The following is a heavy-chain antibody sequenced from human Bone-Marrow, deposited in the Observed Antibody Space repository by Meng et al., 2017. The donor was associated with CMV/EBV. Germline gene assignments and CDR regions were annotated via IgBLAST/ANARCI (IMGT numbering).Heavy chain of an antibody. Sequence: ASVKVSCKASGYTFTGYYMHWVRQAPGQGLEWMGWINPNSGGTNYAQKFQGRVTMTRDTSISTAYMELSRLRSDDTAVYYCARGRGVPGYCSGGSCLRAFDIWGQRTMVTVSS. CDR1: GYTFTGYY. D-gene: IGHD2-15*01. V-gene: IGHV1-2*02. CDR3: ARGRGVPGYCSGGSCLRAFDI. CDR2: INPNSGGT. J-gene: IGHJ3*02.